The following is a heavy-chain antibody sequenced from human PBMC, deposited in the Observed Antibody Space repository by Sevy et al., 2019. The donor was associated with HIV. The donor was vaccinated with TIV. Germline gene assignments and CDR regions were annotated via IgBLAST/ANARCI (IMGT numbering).Heavy chain of an antibody. D-gene: IGHD3-10*01. CDR1: GFTFGSYD. CDR2: ISFYGSNK. CDR3: AKDAFEVRGVLSSRGVPTYYHAMDL. V-gene: IGHV3-30*18. J-gene: IGHJ6*02. Sequence: GGSLRLSCAASGFTFGSYDMYWVRQTPGKGLERVALISFYGSNKEYADSVKGRFTISRDNSKNTVYLQMSSLKPEDTAVYYCAKDAFEVRGVLSSRGVPTYYHAMDLWGQGTTVTVSS.